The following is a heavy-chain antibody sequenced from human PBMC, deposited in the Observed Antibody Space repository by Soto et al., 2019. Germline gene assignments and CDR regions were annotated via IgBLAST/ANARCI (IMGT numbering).Heavy chain of an antibody. CDR3: ARQKTTRLGFDI. J-gene: IGHJ3*02. CDR2: IWYDGSNK. V-gene: IGHV3-33*01. CDR1: GFTFSSYG. Sequence: QVQLVESGGGVVQPGRSLRLSCAASGFTFSSYGMHWVRQAPGKGLEWVAVIWYDGSNKYYADSVKGRFTISRDNSKNTLYLQMNSLRAEDTAVYYCARQKTTRLGFDIWGQGTMVTVSS. D-gene: IGHD4-17*01.